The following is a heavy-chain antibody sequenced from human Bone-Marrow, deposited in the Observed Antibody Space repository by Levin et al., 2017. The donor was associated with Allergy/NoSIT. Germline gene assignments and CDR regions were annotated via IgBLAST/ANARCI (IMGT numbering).Heavy chain of an antibody. CDR3: ARAVGLPRVVPAAKSTYYGMDV. CDR1: GFTFSSYD. CDR2: IGTAGDT. V-gene: IGHV3-13*01. Sequence: GGSLRLSCAASGFTFSSYDMHWVRQATGKGLEWVSAIGTAGDTYYPGSVKGRFTISRENAKNSLYLQMNSLRAGDTAVYYCARAVGLPRVVPAAKSTYYGMDVWGQGTTVTVSS. J-gene: IGHJ6*02. D-gene: IGHD2-2*01.